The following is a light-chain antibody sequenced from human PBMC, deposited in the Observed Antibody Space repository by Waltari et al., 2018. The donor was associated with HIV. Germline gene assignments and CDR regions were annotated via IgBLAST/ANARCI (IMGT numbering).Light chain of an antibody. Sequence: ASRTPGQRVTISCSGSSSNIGSNYVYWYQQLPGAAPKILIYRSDQWPSGVPDRFSGSKSGTSASLAISGLRSEDEADYSCAAWDDSLSSRVFGGGTKLTVL. V-gene: IGLV1-47*01. J-gene: IGLJ3*02. CDR2: RSD. CDR1: SSNIGSNY. CDR3: AAWDDSLSSRV.